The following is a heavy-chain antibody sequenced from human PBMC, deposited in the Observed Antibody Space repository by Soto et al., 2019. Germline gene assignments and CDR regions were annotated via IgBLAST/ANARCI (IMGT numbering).Heavy chain of an antibody. Sequence: SETLSLTCTVSGGSISSGGYYWSWIRQHPGKGLEWIGYIYYSGSTYYNPSLKSRVTISVDTSKNQFSLKLSSVTAADTAVYYCASRAYCGGDCPSAFDIWGQGTMVTVSS. V-gene: IGHV4-31*03. J-gene: IGHJ3*02. D-gene: IGHD2-21*02. CDR2: IYYSGST. CDR3: ASRAYCGGDCPSAFDI. CDR1: GGSISSGGYY.